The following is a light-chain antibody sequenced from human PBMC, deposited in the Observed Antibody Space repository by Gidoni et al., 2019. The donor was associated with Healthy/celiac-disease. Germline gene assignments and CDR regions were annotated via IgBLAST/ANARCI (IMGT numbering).Light chain of an antibody. V-gene: IGLV1-40*01. CDR1: SSNIGAGYD. CDR3: QSYDSSLSGSRV. CDR2: GNS. Sequence: QSVLTQPPSVSGAPGQRVTISCTGSSSNIGAGYDVHWYQQIPGTAPKLLIYGNSNRPSGFPDRFSGSKSGTSASLAITGLQAEDEADYYCQSYDSSLSGSRVFGGGTKLTVL. J-gene: IGLJ3*02.